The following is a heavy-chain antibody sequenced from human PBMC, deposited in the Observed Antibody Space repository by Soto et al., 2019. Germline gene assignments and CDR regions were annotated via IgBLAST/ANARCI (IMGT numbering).Heavy chain of an antibody. Sequence: SVKVSCKASGGIFSTYAISWLRQAPGQGLEWMGGIIPLFGTPNYAQRFQGRVTITADESTSTAYMELSRLRSEDTAVYYCARDRDDYGSGNYYNRIDFWGQGTPVTVSS. CDR3: ARDRDDYGSGNYYNRIDF. CDR2: IIPLFGTP. CDR1: GGIFSTYA. V-gene: IGHV1-69*13. J-gene: IGHJ4*02. D-gene: IGHD3-10*01.